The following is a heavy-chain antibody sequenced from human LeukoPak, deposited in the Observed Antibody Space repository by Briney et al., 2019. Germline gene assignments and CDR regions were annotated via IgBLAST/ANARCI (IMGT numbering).Heavy chain of an antibody. D-gene: IGHD6-13*01. V-gene: IGHV3-21*01. CDR1: GFTFSSYS. CDR2: ISSSSSYI. Sequence: GGSLRLSCAASGFTFSSYSMNWVRQAPGKGLEWVSSISSSSSYIYYADLVKGRFTISRDNAKNSLYLQMNSLRAEDTAVYYCAKEYSDRPDFFDYWGQGTLVTVS. J-gene: IGHJ4*02. CDR3: AKEYSDRPDFFDY.